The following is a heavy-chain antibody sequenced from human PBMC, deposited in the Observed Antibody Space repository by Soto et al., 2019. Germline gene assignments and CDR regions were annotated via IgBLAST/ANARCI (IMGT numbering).Heavy chain of an antibody. CDR3: ARRYRPSFDY. Sequence: SETLSHTCTISGGSISRYYWSWFRQPPGKGLEWIGYIYYSGSTNYNPSLKSRVTISVDTSNNQFSLKLSSVTAADTAVYYCARRYRPSFDYSCRAPLLTVAS. CDR2: IYYSGST. V-gene: IGHV4-59*08. D-gene: IGHD2-2*01. CDR1: GGSISRYY. J-gene: IGHJ4*03.